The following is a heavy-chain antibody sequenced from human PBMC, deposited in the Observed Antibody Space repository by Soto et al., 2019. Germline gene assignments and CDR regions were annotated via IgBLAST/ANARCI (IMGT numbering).Heavy chain of an antibody. V-gene: IGHV1-69*06. Sequence: QVQLVQSGAEVRKPGSSVKVSCKVSGGTFSSYAISWVRQAPGQGLEWMGGIIPMFGTPNYAQKFQGRATITADKPTNTAYMELNILTSEDTAVYYCARAAAYHSDSSGYQYWYFDLWGRGTLVTVSS. CDR1: GGTFSSYA. D-gene: IGHD3-22*01. CDR3: ARAAAYHSDSSGYQYWYFDL. CDR2: IIPMFGTP. J-gene: IGHJ2*01.